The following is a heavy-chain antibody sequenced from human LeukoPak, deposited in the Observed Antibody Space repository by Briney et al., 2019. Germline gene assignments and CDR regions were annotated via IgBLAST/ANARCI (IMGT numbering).Heavy chain of an antibody. J-gene: IGHJ4*02. V-gene: IGHV3-23*01. Sequence: PGGSLRLSCAASGFSFSSNGMHWVRQAPGKGLEWVSAISAGGGSTYYADSVKGRYTISRDNSKNTLYMQMNSLRAEDTAVYYCAIAPRDGYNWGYFDYWGQGTLVTVSS. CDR3: AIAPRDGYNWGYFDY. CDR2: ISAGGGST. D-gene: IGHD5-24*01. CDR1: GFSFSSNG.